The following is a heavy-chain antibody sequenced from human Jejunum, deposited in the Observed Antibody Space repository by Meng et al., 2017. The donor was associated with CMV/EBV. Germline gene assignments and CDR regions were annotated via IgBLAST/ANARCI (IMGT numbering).Heavy chain of an antibody. D-gene: IGHD4-11*01. CDR1: GFNFNSYE. Sequence: SCPVSGFNFNSYEMNWVRQAPGKGLEWVSYITGPGNTIYYADSVRGRFTISRDNAKNSLYLYMSGLRAEDTAVYYCARLQWAAFDFLGQGTLVTVSS. CDR3: ARLQWAAFDF. J-gene: IGHJ4*02. CDR2: ITGPGNTI. V-gene: IGHV3-48*03.